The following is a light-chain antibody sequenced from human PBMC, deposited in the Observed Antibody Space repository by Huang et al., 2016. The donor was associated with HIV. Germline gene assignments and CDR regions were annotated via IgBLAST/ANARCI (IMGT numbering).Light chain of an antibody. V-gene: IGKV2-28*01. J-gene: IGKJ5*01. CDR2: LGS. Sequence: DIVMTQSPLSLPVTPGGPASISCRSSESLLHRNGDNYLDWYVQKPGQSPRVLIYLGSSRASGVPDRFSGNGSDTDFSLKINRVEAEDVGVYYCMQALRSITFGQGTRLEIK. CDR1: ESLLHRNGDNY. CDR3: MQALRSIT.